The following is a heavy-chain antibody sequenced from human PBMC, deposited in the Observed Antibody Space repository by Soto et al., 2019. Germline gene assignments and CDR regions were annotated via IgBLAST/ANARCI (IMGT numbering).Heavy chain of an antibody. D-gene: IGHD2-8*02. CDR2: IWYDGSNK. V-gene: IGHV3-33*01. CDR3: ARADCTGDYGKTWRLNYGVDF. CDR1: GFTFSSYG. Sequence: GGSLRLSCAASGFTFSSYGMHWVRQAPGKGLEWVAVIWYDGSNKYYADSVKGRFTISRDNSKNTLYLQMNSLRAEDTALYYWARADCTGDYGKTWRLNYGVDFWGKGTMVNVSS. J-gene: IGHJ6*04.